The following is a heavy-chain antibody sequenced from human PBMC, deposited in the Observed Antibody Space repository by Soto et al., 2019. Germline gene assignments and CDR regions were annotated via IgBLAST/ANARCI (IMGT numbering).Heavy chain of an antibody. Sequence: ASVKVSCKASGYTFTGYYIHWVRQAPGQRLEWMGYINPNSGGPNYAQKFQGRVTMTRDTSISTAYMELSRLRSDDTAAYFCARDYWSGDRYYYGMDVWGQGTTVTVSS. CDR1: GYTFTGYY. CDR2: INPNSGGP. J-gene: IGHJ6*02. D-gene: IGHD3-3*01. V-gene: IGHV1-2*02. CDR3: ARDYWSGDRYYYGMDV.